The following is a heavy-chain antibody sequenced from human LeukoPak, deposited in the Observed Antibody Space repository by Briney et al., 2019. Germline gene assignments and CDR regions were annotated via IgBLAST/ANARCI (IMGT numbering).Heavy chain of an antibody. CDR3: ARDRQGSSWYGGAFDI. D-gene: IGHD6-13*01. CDR1: GGSISNYY. V-gene: IGHV4-59*01. J-gene: IGHJ3*02. CDR2: IYYSGST. Sequence: SETLSLTCTVSGGSISNYYWNWIRQPPGKGLEWIGYIYYSGSTNYNPSLKSRVTISVDTSKNQFSLKLNSVTAADTAVYYCARDRQGSSWYGGAFDIWGQGTMVTVSS.